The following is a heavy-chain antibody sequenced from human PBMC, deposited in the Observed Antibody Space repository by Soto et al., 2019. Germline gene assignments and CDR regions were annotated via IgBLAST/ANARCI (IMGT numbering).Heavy chain of an antibody. D-gene: IGHD6-13*01. V-gene: IGHV1-46*01. J-gene: IGHJ6*02. Sequence: ASVKVSCKASGYTFTSYYMHWVRQAPGQGLEWMGIINPSGGSTSYAQKFQGRVTMTRDTSTSTVYMELSSLRSEETAVYYCAREFPPYSRRWYNLGYYDYGMDVWG. CDR1: GYTFTSYY. CDR2: INPSGGST. CDR3: AREFPPYSRRWYNLGYYDYGMDV.